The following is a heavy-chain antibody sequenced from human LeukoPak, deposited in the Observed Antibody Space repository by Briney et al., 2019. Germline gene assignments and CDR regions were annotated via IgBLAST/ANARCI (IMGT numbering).Heavy chain of an antibody. D-gene: IGHD3-3*01. CDR3: AREYDFWSGYYYYGMDV. CDR1: GGSISSYY. Sequence: SETLSLTCTVSGGSISSYYWSWIRQPAGKGLEWIGRIYTSGSTNYNPSLKSRVTMSVDTSKNQFSLKLSSVTAADTAVYYCAREYDFWSGYYYYGMDVWGQGTTVTVSS. CDR2: IYTSGST. V-gene: IGHV4-4*07. J-gene: IGHJ6*02.